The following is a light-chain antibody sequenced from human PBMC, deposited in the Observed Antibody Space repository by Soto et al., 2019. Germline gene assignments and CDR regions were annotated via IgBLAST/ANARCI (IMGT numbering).Light chain of an antibody. CDR3: QQYNNWPPIT. J-gene: IGKJ5*01. CDR2: DIS. V-gene: IGKV3-11*01. CDR1: QSVSGY. Sequence: EIVLTPSPGTLSLSPGERATLSWSASQSVSGYLAWYQQKPGQAPRLLIYDISKRATGIPARFSGSGSATDFTLTISSLEPEDFAVYYCQQYNNWPPITFGQGTRLEIK.